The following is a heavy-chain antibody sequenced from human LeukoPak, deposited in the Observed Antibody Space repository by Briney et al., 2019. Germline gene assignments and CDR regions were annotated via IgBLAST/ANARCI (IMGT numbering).Heavy chain of an antibody. D-gene: IGHD6-25*01. J-gene: IGHJ6*03. CDR1: GFTFTTYS. V-gene: IGHV3-21*04. Sequence: PGGSLRLSCEASGFTFTTYSMTWVRQAPGKGLEWVSIISSGSSAIFSADALKGRFTISRDDAKNLLYLDMNSLRAEDTAVYYCARENSAAEGGYYYYYYMDVWGKGTTVTISS. CDR2: ISSGSSAI. CDR3: ARENSAAEGGYYYYYYMDV.